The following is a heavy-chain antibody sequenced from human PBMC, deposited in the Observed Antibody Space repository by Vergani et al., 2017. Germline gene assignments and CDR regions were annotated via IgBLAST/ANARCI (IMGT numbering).Heavy chain of an antibody. J-gene: IGHJ6*02. CDR2: ISSSSSYI. CDR3: ARDLVQWGGDYGDYVGIWCYYYGMDV. Sequence: EVQLVESGGGLVKPGGSLRLSCAASGFTFSSYSMNWVRQAPGKGLEWVSSISSSSSYIYYADSVKGRFTISRDKAKNSLYLQMNSLRDEDTAVYYCARDLVQWGGDYGDYVGIWCYYYGMDVWGQGTTVTVSS. CDR1: GFTFSSYS. V-gene: IGHV3-21*01. D-gene: IGHD4-17*01.